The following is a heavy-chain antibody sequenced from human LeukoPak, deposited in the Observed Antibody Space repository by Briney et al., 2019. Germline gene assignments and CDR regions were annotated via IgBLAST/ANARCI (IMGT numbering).Heavy chain of an antibody. J-gene: IGHJ4*02. V-gene: IGHV4-34*01. Sequence: PSETLSLTCAVYGGSFSGYYWSWLRQPPGKGLEWIGEINHSGSTNYNPSLKSRVTISVDTSKNQFSLKLSSVTAADTAVYYCARVRNGWYELAPRGSRQFDYWGQGTLVTVSS. CDR3: ARVRNGWYELAPRGSRQFDY. CDR1: GGSFSGYY. D-gene: IGHD6-19*01. CDR2: INHSGST.